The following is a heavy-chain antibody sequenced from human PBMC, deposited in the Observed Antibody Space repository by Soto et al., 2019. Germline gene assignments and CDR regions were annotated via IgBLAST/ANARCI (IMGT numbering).Heavy chain of an antibody. D-gene: IGHD3-10*01. CDR2: IGTAGDT. Sequence: PGGSLRLSCAASGFTFSSYDMHWVRQATGKGLEWVSAIGTAGDTYYPGSVKGRFTISRENAKNSLYLQMNSLRAGDTAVYYCARDRRGRHFDYWGQGTLVTVSS. J-gene: IGHJ4*02. V-gene: IGHV3-13*01. CDR1: GFTFSSYD. CDR3: ARDRRGRHFDY.